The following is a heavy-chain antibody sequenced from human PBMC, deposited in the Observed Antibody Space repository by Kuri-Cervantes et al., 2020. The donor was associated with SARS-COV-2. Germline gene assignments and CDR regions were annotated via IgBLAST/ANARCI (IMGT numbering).Heavy chain of an antibody. V-gene: IGHV1-2*02. J-gene: IGHJ5*02. CDR3: ARERYDNFRGTDTGWFDP. D-gene: IGHD3-16*01. CDR2: INPNSGGT. Sequence: ASVKVSCKASGYTFTGYYMHWVRQAPGQGLEWMGSINPNSGGTNYAQKFHGRVTMTRDTSISTAYMELIRLRSDDTSVYYCARERYDNFRGTDTGWFDPWGQGTLVTVSS. CDR1: GYTFTGYY.